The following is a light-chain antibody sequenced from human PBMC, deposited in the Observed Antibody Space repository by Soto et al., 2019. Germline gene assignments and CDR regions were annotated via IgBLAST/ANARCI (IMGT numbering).Light chain of an antibody. CDR1: QSVGSK. Sequence: EIVLTQFPAALSLSPGEGATPSCRASQSVGSKLAWFQQKPGQAPRLLIYDASNRATGIPARFSGSGSGTDFTVTISSLEPEDFAVYYCQQRSSWPITFGPGTRLEIK. V-gene: IGKV3-11*01. CDR2: DAS. CDR3: QQRSSWPIT. J-gene: IGKJ5*01.